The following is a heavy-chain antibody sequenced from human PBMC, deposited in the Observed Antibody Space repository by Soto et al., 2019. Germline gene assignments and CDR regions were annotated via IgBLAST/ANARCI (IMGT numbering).Heavy chain of an antibody. Sequence: PSETLSLTCTVSGGSVSSGSYYWSWIRQPPGKGLEWIGYIYYSGSTNYNPPLKSRVTISVDTSKNQFSLKLSSVTAADTAVYYCARTYYDYVWGSFDYWGQGTLVTVSS. V-gene: IGHV4-61*01. CDR2: IYYSGST. CDR1: GGSVSSGSYY. J-gene: IGHJ4*02. D-gene: IGHD3-16*01. CDR3: ARTYYDYVWGSFDY.